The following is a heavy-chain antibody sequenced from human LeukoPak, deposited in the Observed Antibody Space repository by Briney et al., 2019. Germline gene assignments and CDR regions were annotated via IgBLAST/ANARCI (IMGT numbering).Heavy chain of an antibody. CDR2: INHSGST. CDR1: GGSFSGYY. CDR3: ASLGGRITMVRGVGYYMDV. V-gene: IGHV4-34*01. J-gene: IGHJ6*03. D-gene: IGHD3-10*01. Sequence: SETLSLTCAVNGGSFSGYYWTWIRQSPGKGLEWIGEINHSGSTNYNASLKSRVTISVDTSKNQFSLKLSSVTAADTAVYYCASLGGRITMVRGVGYYMDVWGKGTTVTISS.